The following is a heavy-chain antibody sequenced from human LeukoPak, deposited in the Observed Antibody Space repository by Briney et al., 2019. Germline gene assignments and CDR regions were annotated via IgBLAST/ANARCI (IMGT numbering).Heavy chain of an antibody. V-gene: IGHV3-7*01. J-gene: IGHJ6*03. D-gene: IGHD3-10*01. CDR3: AKDEGSGHLRGYYYYMDV. Sequence: GGSLRLSCATSGFSFSSHWMSWVRQAPGKGLEWVAHIKQDGTEKNSVDSVKGRFTISRDNSKNTLFLQMNSLRVEDTAVYYCAKDEGSGHLRGYYYYMDVWGKGTTVTVSS. CDR2: IKQDGTEK. CDR1: GFSFSSHW.